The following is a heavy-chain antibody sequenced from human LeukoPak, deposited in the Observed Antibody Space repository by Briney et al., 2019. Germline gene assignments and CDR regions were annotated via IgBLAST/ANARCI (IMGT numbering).Heavy chain of an antibody. CDR3: TTDQKSYDILTGRQMHEAE. CDR1: GFTFSNAW. Sequence: GGSLRLSCAASGFTFSNAWMSWVRQAPGKGLQWVGLIKSNTDGGTTDYAAPVKGRFTISRDDSKNTLYLQMNSLKTEDTAVYYCTTDQKSYDILTGRQMHEAEGGQGTLVTVSS. J-gene: IGHJ4*02. CDR2: IKSNTDGGTT. V-gene: IGHV3-15*01. D-gene: IGHD3-9*01.